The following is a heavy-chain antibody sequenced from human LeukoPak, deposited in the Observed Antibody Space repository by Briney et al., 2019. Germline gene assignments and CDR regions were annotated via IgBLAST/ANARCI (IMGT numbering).Heavy chain of an antibody. Sequence: ASVKVSCKASGDTFTSYDINWVRQATGQGLEWMGWMNFNTGKTGYAQKFQGRVTITRKTSISTSYMELSSLRSEDTAVYYCTRGLDYWGQGTLVTVSS. CDR3: TRGLDY. J-gene: IGHJ4*02. V-gene: IGHV1-8*03. CDR1: GDTFTSYD. CDR2: MNFNTGKT.